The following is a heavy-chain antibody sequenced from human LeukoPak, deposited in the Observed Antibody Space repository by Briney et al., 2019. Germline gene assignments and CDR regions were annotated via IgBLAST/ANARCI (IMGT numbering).Heavy chain of an antibody. D-gene: IGHD3-10*01. CDR2: MNPNSGNT. V-gene: IGHV1-8*01. CDR3: ARVLWFGDHVLVGFNP. J-gene: IGHJ5*02. Sequence: ASVKVSCKASGYTFTSYDINWVRQATGQGLEWMGWMNPNSGNTGYAQKFQGRVTMTRNTSISTAYMELSSLRSEDTAVYYCARVLWFGDHVLVGFNPYGLVTLVTGSS. CDR1: GYTFTSYD.